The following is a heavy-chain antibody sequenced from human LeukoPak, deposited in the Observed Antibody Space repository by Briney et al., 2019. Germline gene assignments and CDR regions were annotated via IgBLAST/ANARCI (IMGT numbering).Heavy chain of an antibody. J-gene: IGHJ4*02. CDR2: IYYSGST. D-gene: IGHD5-24*01. Sequence: SETLSLTCTVSGDSLSSYYWSWIRQPPGKGLEWIGYIYYSGSTNYNPSLKSRVTISVDTSKNQFSLKLSSVTAADTAVYYCARVSDGYNDYFDYWGQGTLVTVAS. V-gene: IGHV4-59*01. CDR1: GDSLSSYY. CDR3: ARVSDGYNDYFDY.